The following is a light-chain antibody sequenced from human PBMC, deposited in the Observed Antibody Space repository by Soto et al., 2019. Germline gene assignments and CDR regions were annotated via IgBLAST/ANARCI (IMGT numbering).Light chain of an antibody. Sequence: EIVLTQSPATLSLSPGERATLSCRASQSISDFLAWYQQKPGQAPRLLIYDASNRATGIPDRFSGSGSATDFTLTISRLEPEDFAVYYCHQYGDSPQTFGQGTRWIS. CDR3: HQYGDSPQT. V-gene: IGKV3-11*01. J-gene: IGKJ1*01. CDR1: QSISDF. CDR2: DAS.